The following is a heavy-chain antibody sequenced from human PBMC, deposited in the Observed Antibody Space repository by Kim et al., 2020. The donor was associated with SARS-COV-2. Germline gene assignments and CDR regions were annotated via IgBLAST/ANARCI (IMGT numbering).Heavy chain of an antibody. CDR2: INAGNGNT. Sequence: ASVKVSCKASGYTFTSYAMHWVRQAPGQRLEWMGWINAGNGNTKYSQKFQGRVTITRDTSASTAYMELSSLRSEDTAVYYCARDRSYLWFWEVGYWGQGTLVTVSS. CDR3: ARDRSYLWFWEVGY. J-gene: IGHJ4*02. CDR1: GYTFTSYA. D-gene: IGHD3-10*01. V-gene: IGHV1-3*01.